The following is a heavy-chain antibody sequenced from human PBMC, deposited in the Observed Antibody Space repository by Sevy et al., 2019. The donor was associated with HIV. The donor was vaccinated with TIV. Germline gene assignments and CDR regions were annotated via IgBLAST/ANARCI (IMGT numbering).Heavy chain of an antibody. D-gene: IGHD3-9*01. CDR1: GGTFSSYA. Sequence: ASVKVSCKASGGTFSSYAISWVRQAPGQGLEWMGGIIPIFGTANYGKKFQGRVTITADESTGTAYMELSSLRSEDTAMYYCARDKYFDLGPHHYYYGMDVWGQGTTVTVSS. CDR2: IIPIFGTA. CDR3: ARDKYFDLGPHHYYYGMDV. V-gene: IGHV1-69*13. J-gene: IGHJ6*02.